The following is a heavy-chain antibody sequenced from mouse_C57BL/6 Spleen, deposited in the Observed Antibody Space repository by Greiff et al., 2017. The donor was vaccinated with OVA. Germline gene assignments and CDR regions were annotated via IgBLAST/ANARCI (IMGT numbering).Heavy chain of an antibody. CDR1: GFSLTSYA. V-gene: IGHV2-9-1*01. Sequence: VHLVESGPGLVAPSQSLSITCTVSGFSLTSYAISWVRQPPGKGLEWLGVIWTGGGTNYNSALKSRLSISKDNSKSQVFLKMNSLQTEDTARYYCARNEGGAVVAPMDYWGQGTSVTVSS. D-gene: IGHD1-1*01. CDR2: IWTGGGT. CDR3: ARNEGGAVVAPMDY. J-gene: IGHJ4*01.